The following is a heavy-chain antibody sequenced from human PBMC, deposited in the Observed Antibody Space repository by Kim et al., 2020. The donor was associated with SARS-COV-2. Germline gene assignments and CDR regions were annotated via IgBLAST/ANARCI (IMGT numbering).Heavy chain of an antibody. D-gene: IGHD2-21*02. J-gene: IGHJ6*04. CDR3: ARNMWADVVTAVDV. Sequence: GGSLRLSCAVSGFTFADYAMHWVRQAPGKGLEWVSGIIWNSGSIGYADSVKGRFTISRDNAKSSLYLQMNSLRGEDTALYYCARNMWADVVTAVDVWGKGTTVIVSS. V-gene: IGHV3-9*01. CDR1: GFTFADYA. CDR2: IIWNSGSI.